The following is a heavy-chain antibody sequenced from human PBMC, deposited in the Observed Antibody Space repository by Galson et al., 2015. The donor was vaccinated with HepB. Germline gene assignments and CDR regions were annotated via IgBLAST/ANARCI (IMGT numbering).Heavy chain of an antibody. J-gene: IGHJ4*02. CDR3: AKVQGRLRGYFDY. Sequence: SLRLSCAASGFTFSSYGMHWVRQAPGKGLEWVAVISYDGSNKYYADSVKGRFTISRDNSKNTLYLQMNSLRAEDTAVYYCAKVQGRLRGYFDYWGQGTLVTVSS. D-gene: IGHD3-16*01. CDR1: GFTFSSYG. V-gene: IGHV3-30*18. CDR2: ISYDGSNK.